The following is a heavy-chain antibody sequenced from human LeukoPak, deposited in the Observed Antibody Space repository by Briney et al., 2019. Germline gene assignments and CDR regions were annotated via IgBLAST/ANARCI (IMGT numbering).Heavy chain of an antibody. J-gene: IGHJ5*02. CDR1: GYTFTSYA. Sequence: ASVKVSSKASGYTFTSYAMIWVRQPPGQRLGWMGWFNAGNGNTKYSQKFQGRVTMTRNTSISTAYMELSSLRSEDTAVYYCARGRELLWFGELREAGWFDPWGQGTLVTVSS. D-gene: IGHD3-10*01. CDR2: FNAGNGNT. V-gene: IGHV1-3*01. CDR3: ARGRELLWFGELREAGWFDP.